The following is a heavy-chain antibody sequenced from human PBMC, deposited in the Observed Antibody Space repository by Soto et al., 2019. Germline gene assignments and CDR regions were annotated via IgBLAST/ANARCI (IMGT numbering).Heavy chain of an antibody. J-gene: IGHJ4*02. V-gene: IGHV3-30*03. CDR1: GFTFSSYG. CDR2: ISYDGSNK. CDR3: ATPQGGWYPPFDY. Sequence: QVQLVESGGGVVQPGRSLRLSCAASGFTFSSYGMHWVRQAPGKGLEWVAVISYDGSNKYYADSVKGRFTISRDNSKNTLYLQKNSLIAEDTALYYCATPQGGWYPPFDYWGQGTLVTVSS. D-gene: IGHD6-19*01.